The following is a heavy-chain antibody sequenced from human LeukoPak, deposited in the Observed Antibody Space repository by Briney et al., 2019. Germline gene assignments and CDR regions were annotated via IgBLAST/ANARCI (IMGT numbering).Heavy chain of an antibody. Sequence: PSETLSLTCTVSGGSISSYYWSWIRQPPGKGLEWIGYIYYNGSTNYNLSLKSRVTISVDTSKNQFSLKLSSVTAADTAVYYCARTPDAVVTAWYFDLWGRGTLVTVSS. CDR1: GGSISSYY. CDR2: IYYNGST. V-gene: IGHV4-59*01. D-gene: IGHD2-15*01. CDR3: ARTPDAVVTAWYFDL. J-gene: IGHJ2*01.